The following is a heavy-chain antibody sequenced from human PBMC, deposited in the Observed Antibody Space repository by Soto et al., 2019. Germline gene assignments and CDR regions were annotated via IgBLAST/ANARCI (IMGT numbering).Heavy chain of an antibody. D-gene: IGHD2-15*01. CDR3: ARGGREGGWYCSGGSCTGFDY. V-gene: IGHV5-51*01. Sequence: PGESLKISCKGSGYSFTSYWIGWVRQMPGKGLEWMGIIYPGDSDTRYSPSFQGQVTISADKSISTAYLQWSSLKASDTAMYYCARGGREGGWYCSGGSCTGFDYWGQGTLVTVPS. CDR1: GYSFTSYW. J-gene: IGHJ4*02. CDR2: IYPGDSDT.